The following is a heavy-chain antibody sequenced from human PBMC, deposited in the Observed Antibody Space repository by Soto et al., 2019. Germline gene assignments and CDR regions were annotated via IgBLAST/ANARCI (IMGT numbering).Heavy chain of an antibody. CDR3: ARCGYIGGWYCYFDF. J-gene: IGHJ4*02. V-gene: IGHV3-30-3*01. CDR1: RFTFTTYA. Sequence: GGSLRLSCAASRFTFTTYAMNWVHQAPGKGLEWVALMSSDGTNEHYADSVRGRFTVSRDNSRNTLFLQMNNLRTDDTAVYYCARCGYIGGWYCYFDFWGLGTLVTVSS. CDR2: MSSDGTNE. D-gene: IGHD6-19*01.